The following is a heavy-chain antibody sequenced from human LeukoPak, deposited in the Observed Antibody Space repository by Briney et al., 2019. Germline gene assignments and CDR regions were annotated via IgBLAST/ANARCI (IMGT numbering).Heavy chain of an antibody. D-gene: IGHD6-19*01. CDR3: ARARSGWEGGCFDH. CDR1: VGSIRGYY. V-gene: IGHV4-59*01. CDR2: MYYSGSP. J-gene: IGHJ4*02. Sequence: SETLSLTCSVPVGSIRGYYWSCIRQPPGKALEWGGYMYYSGSPRYNPSRKSRVTISLDTSKKQFSLKLSSVTAADTAVYYCARARSGWEGGCFDHWGQGNLVTVSS.